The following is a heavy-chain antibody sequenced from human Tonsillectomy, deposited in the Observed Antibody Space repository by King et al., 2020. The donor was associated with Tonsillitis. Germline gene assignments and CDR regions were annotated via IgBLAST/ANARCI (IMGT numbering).Heavy chain of an antibody. CDR1: GFTFSRFW. V-gene: IGHV3-7*01. J-gene: IGHJ3*02. CDR2: IKGDGSET. CDR3: VRDLTRWAFDI. Sequence: QLVQSGGGLVQPGGSLRLSCEASGFTFSRFWMNWVRQAPGKGLEWVATIKGDGSETYYKDSVKGRFTMSRDNAQNTLDLQMNSLGVDDTAVYYCVRDLTRWAFDIWGQGTMVTVSS. D-gene: IGHD2-15*01.